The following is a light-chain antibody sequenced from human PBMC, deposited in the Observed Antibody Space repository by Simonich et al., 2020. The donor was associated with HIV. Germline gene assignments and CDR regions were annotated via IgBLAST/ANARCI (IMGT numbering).Light chain of an antibody. J-gene: IGLJ2*01. CDR3: NSYTSSSAWV. CDR1: SSDVGAYNY. Sequence: QSALTQPASVSGSPGQSITISCTGTSSDVGAYNYVSWYQQYSGKAPKLVIYDVHNRPSWVSNRFSGSKSGNTASLTISGLQAEDEADYYCNSYTSSSAWVFGGGTKLTVL. CDR2: DVH. V-gene: IGLV2-14*03.